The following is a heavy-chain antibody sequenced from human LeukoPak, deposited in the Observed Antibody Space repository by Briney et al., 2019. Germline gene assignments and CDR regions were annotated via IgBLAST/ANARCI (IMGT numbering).Heavy chain of an antibody. CDR2: ISGSGGDT. J-gene: IGHJ3*02. Sequence: GGSLRLSCAASGFTFSAYAMGWVRQAPGKGLEWVSAISGSGGDTYYAEFVKGRFTISRDNSKNTLYLQMNSLRAEDTAVHYCAKGRYCSAGSRYGWHAFDIWGQGTMVTVSS. CDR1: GFTFSAYA. D-gene: IGHD2-15*01. CDR3: AKGRYCSAGSRYGWHAFDI. V-gene: IGHV3-23*01.